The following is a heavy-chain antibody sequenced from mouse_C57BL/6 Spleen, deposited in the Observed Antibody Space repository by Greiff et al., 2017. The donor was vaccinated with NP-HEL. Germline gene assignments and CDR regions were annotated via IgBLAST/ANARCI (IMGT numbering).Heavy chain of an antibody. D-gene: IGHD2-1*01. CDR1: GFAFSSYW. J-gene: IGHJ1*03. CDR2: IYPGDGDT. CDR3: ARWVGNEWYFDV. V-gene: IGHV1-80*01. Sequence: QVQLQQSGAELVKPGASVKISCKASGFAFSSYWMNWVKQRPGKGLEWIGQIYPGDGDTNYNGKFKGKATLTADKSSSTAYMQLSSLTSEDSAVYFCARWVGNEWYFDVWGTGTTVTVSS.